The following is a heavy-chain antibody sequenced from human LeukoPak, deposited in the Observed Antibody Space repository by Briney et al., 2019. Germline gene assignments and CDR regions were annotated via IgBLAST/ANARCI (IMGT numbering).Heavy chain of an antibody. CDR3: ARAAPYYYDSSGYYPQYYYYGMDV. J-gene: IGHJ6*02. CDR1: GFTFSSYA. CDR2: INAGNGNT. V-gene: IGHV1-3*01. D-gene: IGHD3-22*01. Sequence: PGGSLRLSCAASGFTFSSYAMHWVRQAPGQRLEWMGWINAGNGNTKYSQKFQGRVTITRDTSASTAYMELSSLRSEDTAVYYCARAAPYYYDSSGYYPQYYYYGMDVWGQGTTVTVSS.